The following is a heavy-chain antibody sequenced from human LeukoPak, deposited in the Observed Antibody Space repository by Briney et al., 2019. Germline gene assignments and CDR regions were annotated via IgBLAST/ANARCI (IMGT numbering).Heavy chain of an antibody. Sequence: GRSLRLSCAASGFTFSSYGMHWVRQAPGKGLEWVAVIWYDGSNKYYADSVKGRFTISRDNSKNTLYLQMTSLRAEDTAVYYCAREYGAGSYKDAFDIWGQGTMVSVSS. CDR1: GFTFSSYG. J-gene: IGHJ3*02. CDR2: IWYDGSNK. D-gene: IGHD3-10*01. V-gene: IGHV3-33*01. CDR3: AREYGAGSYKDAFDI.